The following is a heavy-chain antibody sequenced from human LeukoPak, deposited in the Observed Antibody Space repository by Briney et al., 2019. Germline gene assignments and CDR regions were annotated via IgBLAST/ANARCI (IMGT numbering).Heavy chain of an antibody. Sequence: PGGSLRLSCAASGFTFSSYGMHWVRQAPGKGLEWVAFIRYDGSNKYYADSVKGRFTISRDNSKNTLYLQMNSLRAEDTAVYYCARDRGSGSRALFDYWGQGTLVTVSS. CDR2: IRYDGSNK. D-gene: IGHD3-10*01. J-gene: IGHJ4*02. CDR3: ARDRGSGSRALFDY. V-gene: IGHV3-30*02. CDR1: GFTFSSYG.